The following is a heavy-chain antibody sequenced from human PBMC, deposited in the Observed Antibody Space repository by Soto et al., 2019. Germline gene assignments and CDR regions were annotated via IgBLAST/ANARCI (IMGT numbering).Heavy chain of an antibody. Sequence: PSETLSLTCTVSGGSISSGGYYWSWIRQHPGKGLEWIGYIYYSGSTYYNPSLKSRVTISVDTSKNQFSLKLSSVTAADTAVYYCARDRVDGELNYYYGMDVWGQGTTVT. CDR2: IYYSGST. CDR3: ARDRVDGELNYYYGMDV. CDR1: GGSISSGGYY. V-gene: IGHV4-31*03. J-gene: IGHJ6*02. D-gene: IGHD3-10*01.